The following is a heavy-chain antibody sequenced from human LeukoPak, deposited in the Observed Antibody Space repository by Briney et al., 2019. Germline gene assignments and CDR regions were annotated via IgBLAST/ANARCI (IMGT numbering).Heavy chain of an antibody. CDR3: ARDREMATKIGSAFDI. CDR1: GGSISSYY. V-gene: IGHV4-59*01. CDR2: INHSGST. J-gene: IGHJ3*02. D-gene: IGHD5-24*01. Sequence: PSETLSLTCTVSGGSISSYYWSWIRQPPGKGLEWIGEINHSGSTNYNPSLMSRVTISVDTSKNQFSLKLSSVTAADTAVYYCARDREMATKIGSAFDIWGQGTMVTVSS.